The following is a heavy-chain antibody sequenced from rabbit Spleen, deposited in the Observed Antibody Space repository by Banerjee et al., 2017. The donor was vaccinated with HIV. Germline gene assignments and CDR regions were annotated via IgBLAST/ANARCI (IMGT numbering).Heavy chain of an antibody. J-gene: IGHJ6*01. Sequence: LEESGGGLVKPGGTLTLTCTVSGFSFSSNWICWVRQAPGKGLEWIACIDTSDGDTDYANWPKGRFTISKATSTTVTLQMTSLTAADTATYFCARVDYDSNSWDLWGPGTLVTVS. D-gene: IGHD8-1*01. CDR3: ARVDYDSNSWDL. V-gene: IGHV1S45*01. CDR1: GFSFSSNW. CDR2: IDTSDGDT.